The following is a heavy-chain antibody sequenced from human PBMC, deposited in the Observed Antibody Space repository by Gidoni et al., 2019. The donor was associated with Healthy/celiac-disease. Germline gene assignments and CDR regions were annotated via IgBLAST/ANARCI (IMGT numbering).Heavy chain of an antibody. Sequence: EVQLVESGGGLVQPGGSLRLSCAASGFTFSSYWMPWVRQAPGKGLVWVSRINSDGSSTSYADSVKGRFTISRDNAKNTLYLQMNSLRAEDTAVYYCARDRGLGAPYASRVSYYYYGMDVWGQGTTVTVSS. J-gene: IGHJ6*02. CDR2: INSDGSST. V-gene: IGHV3-74*01. CDR3: ARDRGLGAPYASRVSYYYYGMDV. D-gene: IGHD2-21*01. CDR1: GFTFSSYW.